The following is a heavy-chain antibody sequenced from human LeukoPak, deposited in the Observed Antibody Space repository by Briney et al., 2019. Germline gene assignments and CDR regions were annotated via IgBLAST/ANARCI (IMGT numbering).Heavy chain of an antibody. J-gene: IGHJ6*02. V-gene: IGHV3-30*03. CDR1: GFTFSSYG. Sequence: PGGSLRLSCAASGFTFSSYGMHWVRQAPGKGLEWVAVISYDGREKYYADSVKGRFTISRDNSKNTLYLQMNSLRAEDTAVYYCARVEDTQNYYYYGMDVWGQGTTVTVSS. CDR3: ARVEDTQNYYYYGMDV. CDR2: ISYDGREK. D-gene: IGHD2-15*01.